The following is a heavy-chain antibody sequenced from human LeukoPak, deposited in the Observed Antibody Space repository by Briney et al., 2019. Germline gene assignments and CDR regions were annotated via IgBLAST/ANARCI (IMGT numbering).Heavy chain of an antibody. CDR3: ARVYPGVYYYGSSGYSHLDY. CDR2: INPNSGGT. J-gene: IGHJ4*02. D-gene: IGHD3-22*01. Sequence: GASVKVSCQASGYTFADYYMHWVRQAPGQGLEWMGWINPNSGGTKYAQKFQGRVTMTRDTSISTAYMELSRLRSDDTAVYYCARVYPGVYYYGSSGYSHLDYWGQGTLVTVSS. CDR1: GYTFADYY. V-gene: IGHV1-2*02.